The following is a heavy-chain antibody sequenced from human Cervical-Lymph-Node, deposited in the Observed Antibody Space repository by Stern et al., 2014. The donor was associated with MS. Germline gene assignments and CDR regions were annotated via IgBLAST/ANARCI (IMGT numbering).Heavy chain of an antibody. Sequence: VLLVESGAEVKKPGSSIKVSCKASGFTFSNFGITWVRQGPGQGLEWIGVVIPKVAAGSYAQNFQGSVTITADHATSTVNMELNSRNYDGTAVYYCARSWGPLDNWGQGTLVIVSS. CDR1: GFTFSNFG. CDR2: VIPKVAAG. D-gene: IGHD6-13*01. CDR3: ARSWGPLDN. J-gene: IGHJ4*02. V-gene: IGHV1-69*01.